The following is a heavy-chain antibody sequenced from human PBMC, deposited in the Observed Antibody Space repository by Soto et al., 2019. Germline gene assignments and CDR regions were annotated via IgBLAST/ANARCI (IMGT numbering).Heavy chain of an antibody. CDR1: GGSISSGVYS. Sequence: SETLSLTFAVSGGSISSGVYSWSWIRQPPGKGLEWIGYIYHSGSTYYNPSLKSRVTISVDTSKNQFSLKLSSVTAADTAVYYCARHNGPLYVGYYYDMDVWGQGTTVTVSS. CDR3: ARHNGPLYVGYYYDMDV. CDR2: IYHSGST. J-gene: IGHJ6*02. V-gene: IGHV4-30-2*03. D-gene: IGHD3-16*01.